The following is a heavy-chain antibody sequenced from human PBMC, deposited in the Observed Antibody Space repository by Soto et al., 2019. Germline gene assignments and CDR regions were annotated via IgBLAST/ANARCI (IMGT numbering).Heavy chain of an antibody. J-gene: IGHJ5*01. CDR2: IKQDESEK. V-gene: IGHV3-7*01. CDR1: GFPFSAYW. D-gene: IGHD1-1*01. CDR3: AAFRVGKWFDS. Sequence: VQLVESGGDLVQPGGSLRLSCVASGFPFSAYWMGWVRQAPGKGLEWVATIKQDESEKYYVDSVKGRFTISRDNAESSLFLQMNSLRADDTAVYYCAAFRVGKWFDSWGQGTLVTVSS.